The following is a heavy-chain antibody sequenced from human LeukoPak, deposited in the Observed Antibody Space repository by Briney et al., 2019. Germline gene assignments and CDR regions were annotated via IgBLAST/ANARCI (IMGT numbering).Heavy chain of an antibody. CDR3: ARGHTGRFSYYFDY. CDR1: GFTFSNYE. V-gene: IGHV3-48*03. Sequence: GGSLRLSCAASGFTFSNYEMNWVRQAPGKGLEWVSYIRSSGSTIYYADSVKGRFTISRDNAKNSLYLQMNGLRAEDTAVYYCARGHTGRFSYYFDYWGQGTLVTVSS. D-gene: IGHD3-10*01. J-gene: IGHJ4*02. CDR2: IRSSGSTI.